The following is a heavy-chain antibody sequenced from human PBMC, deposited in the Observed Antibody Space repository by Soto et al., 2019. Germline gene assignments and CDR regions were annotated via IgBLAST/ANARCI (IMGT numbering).Heavy chain of an antibody. CDR2: FNGNGGGT. CDR1: GFSFSTYA. D-gene: IGHD2-15*01. CDR3: AKDNSLHWFDP. Sequence: EVQLLESGGGLVQPGGSLRLACATSGFSFSTYAITWVRQAPGKGLEWVSTFNGNGGGTYYADSVKGRFTISRDNSKNTLYLQMDSLRAEDTATYYCAKDNSLHWFDPWGQGTLVTVSS. J-gene: IGHJ5*02. V-gene: IGHV3-23*01.